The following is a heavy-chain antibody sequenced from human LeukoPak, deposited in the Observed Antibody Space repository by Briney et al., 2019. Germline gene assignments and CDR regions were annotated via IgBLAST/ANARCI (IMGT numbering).Heavy chain of an antibody. CDR1: GYSISSGYY. V-gene: IGHV4-38-2*02. CDR2: IHHSGST. J-gene: IGHJ4*02. D-gene: IGHD6-19*01. CDR3: ARTSSSGLVGGYYFDY. Sequence: SETLSLTCTVSGYSISSGYYWGWIRQPPGKGLEWIGSIHHSGSTYYNPSLKSRVTISVDTSKNQFSLKLSSVTAADTAVYYCARTSSSGLVGGYYFDYWGQGTLVTVSS.